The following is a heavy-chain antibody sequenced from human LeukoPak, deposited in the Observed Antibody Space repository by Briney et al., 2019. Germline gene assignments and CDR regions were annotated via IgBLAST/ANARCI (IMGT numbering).Heavy chain of an antibody. CDR1: GGSILTTNW. CDR2: VHLSGAS. D-gene: IGHD1-26*01. Sequence: SETLSLTCAVSGGSILTTNWWSWVRQPPGKGLEWIGEVHLSGASNYNPSLKSRVNMSIDKSKNQLSLELTSVTAADTAIYYCTRESGAFSPLGFWGQGTLVTVSS. J-gene: IGHJ4*02. V-gene: IGHV4-4*02. CDR3: TRESGAFSPLGF.